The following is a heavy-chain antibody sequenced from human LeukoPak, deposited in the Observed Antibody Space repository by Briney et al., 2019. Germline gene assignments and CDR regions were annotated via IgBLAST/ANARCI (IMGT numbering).Heavy chain of an antibody. Sequence: GGSLRLSCVASRFTFSHLSLYWVRQAPAKGLECVSLISDDTYTKYYADSVKGRFIISRDNSKNMLYLQMNGLGTDDSALYYCTVATETTFDYWGQGSLVTVSS. CDR3: TVATETTFDY. D-gene: IGHD4-17*01. CDR1: RFTFSHLS. V-gene: IGHV3-30*04. J-gene: IGHJ4*02. CDR2: ISDDTYTK.